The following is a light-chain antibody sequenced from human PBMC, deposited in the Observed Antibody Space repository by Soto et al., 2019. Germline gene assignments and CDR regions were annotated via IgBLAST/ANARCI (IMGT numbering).Light chain of an antibody. CDR3: QQTLRVPLT. Sequence: DIQLTQSPSSMSASVGDSVTITCRPSQGIANHLNWYQHRPGKAPNLLIYAASTLHSGVPSRFSGDGSGTAFTLTITNLPPEDFATYFCQQTLRVPLTF. CDR1: QGIANH. V-gene: IGKV1-39*01. J-gene: IGKJ5*01. CDR2: AAS.